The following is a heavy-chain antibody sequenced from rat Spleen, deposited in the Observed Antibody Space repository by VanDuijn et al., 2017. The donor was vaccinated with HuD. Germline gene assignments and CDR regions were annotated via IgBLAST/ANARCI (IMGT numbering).Heavy chain of an antibody. CDR1: GFTFSDYA. CDR2: IFISGGAT. Sequence: EVQLVESGGGLVQPGRSLKLSCAASGFTFSDYAMAWVRQAPKKGLEWVATIFISGGATYYRDSVKGRFTISRDDAKSTLYLQMDSLKSEDTATYYCARETGYNSYFDYWGQGVMVTVSS. J-gene: IGHJ2*01. D-gene: IGHD1-4*01. CDR3: ARETGYNSYFDY. V-gene: IGHV5-17*01.